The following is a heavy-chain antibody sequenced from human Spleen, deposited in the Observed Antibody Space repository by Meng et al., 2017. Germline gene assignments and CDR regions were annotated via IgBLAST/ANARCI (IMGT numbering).Heavy chain of an antibody. J-gene: IGHJ1*01. CDR3: AAYSGSYYVHFQF. CDR1: GFTFTTYS. V-gene: IGHV3-21*01. Sequence: GESLKISCAASGFTFTTYSMNWVRQAPGKGLEWVSSIGSNSRSTYYSDSVKGRFTISRDNAQKSLYLEMNSLRGEDTAVYYCAAYSGSYYVHFQFWGQGTLVTVSS. D-gene: IGHD1-26*01. CDR2: IGSNSRST.